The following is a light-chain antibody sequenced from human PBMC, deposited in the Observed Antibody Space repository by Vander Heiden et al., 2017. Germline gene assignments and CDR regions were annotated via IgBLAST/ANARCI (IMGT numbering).Light chain of an antibody. CDR2: DVS. V-gene: IGLV2-14*03. Sequence: QSALPQPASVSGSHGQSITISCTGTSSDVGGYNYVSWYQQRPGKAPELMIYDVSTRPSGVSNRFSGSKSGNTASLTISGLQAEDEADYYCSAYTSSHTLVFGGGTKLTVL. CDR1: SSDVGGYNY. CDR3: SAYTSSHTLV. J-gene: IGLJ3*02.